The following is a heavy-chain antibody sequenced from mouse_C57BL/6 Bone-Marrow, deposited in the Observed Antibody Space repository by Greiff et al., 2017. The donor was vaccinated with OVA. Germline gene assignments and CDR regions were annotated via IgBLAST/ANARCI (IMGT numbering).Heavy chain of an antibody. CDR2: IDPENGDT. CDR3: TSYGNFED. J-gene: IGHJ2*01. D-gene: IGHD2-1*01. Sequence: VQLQQSGAELVRPGASVKLSCTASGFNIKDDYMQWVKQRPEHGLEWIGWIDPENGDTDYASKFQGKATITADTSSNTAYMQLSSLTAEDTADYYCTSYGNFEDWGQGTTLTVSS. CDR1: GFNIKDDY. V-gene: IGHV14-4*01.